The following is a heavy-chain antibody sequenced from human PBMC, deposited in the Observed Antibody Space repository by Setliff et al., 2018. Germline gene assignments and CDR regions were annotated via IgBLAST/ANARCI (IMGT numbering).Heavy chain of an antibody. Sequence: ASVKVSCKASGYTFTNYAIHWVRQAPGQRLEWMGWINAGNGDTKYSQDFQGRVTITRDTSASTAYMDLSSLRSDDMAVYYCARGRPTANPYYYYYMDVWGNGTTVTVSS. CDR3: ARGRPTANPYYYYYMDV. D-gene: IGHD4-4*01. V-gene: IGHV1-3*03. J-gene: IGHJ6*03. CDR2: INAGNGDT. CDR1: GYTFTNYA.